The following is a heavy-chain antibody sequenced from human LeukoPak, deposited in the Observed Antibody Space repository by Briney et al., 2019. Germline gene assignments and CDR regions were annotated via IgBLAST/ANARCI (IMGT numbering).Heavy chain of an antibody. V-gene: IGHV3-48*03. D-gene: IGHD2-2*01. Sequence: PGGSLRLSCAASGFTFSSYEMDWVRQAPGKGLEWVSYISSSGSTIYYADSVKGRFTISRDNAKNSLYLQMNSLRAEDTAVYYCARGYCSSTSCSTTNDYWGQGTLVTISS. J-gene: IGHJ4*02. CDR2: ISSSGSTI. CDR3: ARGYCSSTSCSTTNDY. CDR1: GFTFSSYE.